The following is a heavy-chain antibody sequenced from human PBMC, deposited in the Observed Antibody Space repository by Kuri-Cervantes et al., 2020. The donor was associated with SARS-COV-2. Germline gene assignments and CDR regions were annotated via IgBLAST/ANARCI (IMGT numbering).Heavy chain of an antibody. CDR3: VKGQTGTTLSLDN. CDR1: GFQFDDYT. V-gene: IGHV3-43*01. D-gene: IGHD1-1*01. Sequence: GGSLRLSCAASGFQFDDYTMHWVRQPPGKGLEWVSLISWDGATTYHADSVKGRFTISRDNSRNSLYLQMNVLRSEDTALYYCVKGQTGTTLSLDNWGQGTLVTVSS. J-gene: IGHJ4*02. CDR2: ISWDGATT.